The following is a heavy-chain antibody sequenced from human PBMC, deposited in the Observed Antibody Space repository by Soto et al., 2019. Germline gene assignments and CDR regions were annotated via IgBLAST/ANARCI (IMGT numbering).Heavy chain of an antibody. CDR3: ARAHIVVVTAIPRSGWFDP. J-gene: IGHJ5*02. D-gene: IGHD2-21*02. V-gene: IGHV4-34*01. CDR2: INHSGST. Sequence: QVQLQQWGAGLLKPSETLSLTCAVYGGSFSGYYWSWIRQPPGKGLEWIGEINHSGSTNYNPSLESRVTISVDTSQTQFSLRLSSVTAADTAVYYCARAHIVVVTAIPRSGWFDPWGQGTLVTVSS. CDR1: GGSFSGYY.